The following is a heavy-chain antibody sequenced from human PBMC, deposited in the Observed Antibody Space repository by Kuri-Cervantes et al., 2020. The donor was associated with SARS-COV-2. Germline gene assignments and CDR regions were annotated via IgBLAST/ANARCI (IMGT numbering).Heavy chain of an antibody. CDR3: ARATLSRRAAPPYYDFWSGYYSFDY. Sequence: ASVKVSCKAPESTFPNYDINWVRQATGQGLEWMGIINPSGGSTSYAQKFQGRVTMTRDTSTSTVYMELSSLRSEDTAVYYCARATLSRRAAPPYYDFWSGYYSFDYWGQGTLVTVSS. CDR2: INPSGGST. D-gene: IGHD3-3*01. J-gene: IGHJ4*02. V-gene: IGHV1-46*01. CDR1: ESTFPNYD.